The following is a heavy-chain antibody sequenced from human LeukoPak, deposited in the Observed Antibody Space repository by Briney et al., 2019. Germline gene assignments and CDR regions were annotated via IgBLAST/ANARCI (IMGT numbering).Heavy chain of an antibody. Sequence: PSETLSLTCAVSGGSISSGGYSWSWIRQPPGKGLEWIGYIYHSGSTYYNPSLKGRVTISVDRSKNQFSLKLSSVTAADTAVYYCASTCGGDCYDAFDIWGQGTMVTVSS. CDR3: ASTCGGDCYDAFDI. J-gene: IGHJ3*02. D-gene: IGHD2-21*02. V-gene: IGHV4-30-2*01. CDR1: GGSISSGGYS. CDR2: IYHSGST.